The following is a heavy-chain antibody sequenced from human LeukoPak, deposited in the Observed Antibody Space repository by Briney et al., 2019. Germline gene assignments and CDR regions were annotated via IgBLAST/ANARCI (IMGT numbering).Heavy chain of an antibody. CDR2: INQDGSEE. CDR3: VRDGGVSGYDLLDY. D-gene: IGHD5-12*01. J-gene: IGHJ4*02. Sequence: GGSLRLSCAASGSTLSNYWMSWVRQAPGKGLEWVAHINQDGSEEHYMDSVKARFIISRDNAKNSLSLQMDSLRAGDTAVYYCVRDGGVSGYDLLDYWGQGTLVTVSS. V-gene: IGHV3-7*01. CDR1: GSTLSNYW.